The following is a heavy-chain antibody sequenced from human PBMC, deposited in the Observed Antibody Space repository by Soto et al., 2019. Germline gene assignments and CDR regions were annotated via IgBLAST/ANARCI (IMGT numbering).Heavy chain of an antibody. J-gene: IGHJ4*02. CDR2: ISAYNGNT. CDR3: ARDPVRAGYYDSSGYYN. Sequence: ASVKVSCKASGYTFTSYGISWVRQAPGQGLEWMGWISAYNGNTNYAQKLQGRVTMTTDTSTSTAYMELRSLRSDDTAVYYCARDPVRAGYYDSSGYYNWGQGTLVTVSS. CDR1: GYTFTSYG. D-gene: IGHD3-22*01. V-gene: IGHV1-18*01.